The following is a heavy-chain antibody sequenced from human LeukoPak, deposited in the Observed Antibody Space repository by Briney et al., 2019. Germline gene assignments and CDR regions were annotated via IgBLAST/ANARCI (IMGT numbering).Heavy chain of an antibody. CDR1: GGSISSGAYY. CDR2: IYYSGST. D-gene: IGHD4-17*01. Sequence: SQTLSLTCTVSGGSISSGAYYWSWIRQHPGKGLEWVGYIYYSGSTYYNPSLKSRVTISVDTSKNQFSLKLSSVTAADTAVYYCARGSEDYVARTRFDYWGQGTLVTVSS. CDR3: ARGSEDYVARTRFDY. J-gene: IGHJ4*02. V-gene: IGHV4-31*03.